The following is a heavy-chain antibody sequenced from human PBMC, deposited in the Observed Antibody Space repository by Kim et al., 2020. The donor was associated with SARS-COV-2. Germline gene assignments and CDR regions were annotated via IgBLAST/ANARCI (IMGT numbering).Heavy chain of an antibody. Sequence: ASVKVSCKVSGYSLIEISLHWVRQVPGKGFEWLVGFAPEDGATIYAQKFQGRVTMTEDTSTDTAYMELSNLRSEDTALYYCATDLSYYGAGSFFIGYWGQGNLVTVSS. CDR1: GYSLIEIS. CDR3: ATDLSYYGAGSFFIGY. J-gene: IGHJ4*02. D-gene: IGHD3-10*01. V-gene: IGHV1-24*01. CDR2: FAPEDGAT.